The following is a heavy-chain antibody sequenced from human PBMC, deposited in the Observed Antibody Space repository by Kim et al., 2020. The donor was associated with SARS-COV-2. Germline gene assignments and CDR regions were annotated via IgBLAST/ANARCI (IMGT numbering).Heavy chain of an antibody. Sequence: SETLSLTCTVSGGSVSSGSYYWSWIRQPPGKGLEWIGYIYYSGCTNYNPSLKSRVTISVDTSKNQFSLKLSSVTAADTPVYYCARAPTDDSSGYYVYAF. J-gene: IGHJ3*01. V-gene: IGHV4-61*01. CDR1: GGSVSSGSYY. D-gene: IGHD3-22*01. CDR2: IYYSGCT. CDR3: ARAPTDDSSGYYVYAF.